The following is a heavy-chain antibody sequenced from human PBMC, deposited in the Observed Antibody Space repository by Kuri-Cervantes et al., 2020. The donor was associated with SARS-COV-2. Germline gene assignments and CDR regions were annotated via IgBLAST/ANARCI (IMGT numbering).Heavy chain of an antibody. J-gene: IGHJ4*02. CDR1: GGTFNNYA. D-gene: IGHD3-3*01. CDR2: IIPVFTTP. CDR3: ACPHRYFYYWSGKTPFDN. Sequence: SVKVSCKASGGTFNNYAISWVRQAPGQGLEWMGGIIPVFTTPTYAQKLHGRVTLSADESTSTVYMELSSLTSEDTAMYSCACPHRYFYYWSGKTPFDNWGQGTLVTVSS. V-gene: IGHV1-69*13.